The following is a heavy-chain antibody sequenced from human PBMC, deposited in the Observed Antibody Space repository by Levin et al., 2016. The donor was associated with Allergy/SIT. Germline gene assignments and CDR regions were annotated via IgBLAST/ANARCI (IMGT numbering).Heavy chain of an antibody. CDR2: IYTSGST. CDR1: GGSISSGSYY. Sequence: SETLSLTCTVSGGSISSGSYYWSWIRQPAGKGLEWIGRIYTSGSTNYNPSLKSRVTISVDTSKNQFSLKLSSVTAADTAVYYCARVPKIVGATSVDYWGQGTLVTSPQ. V-gene: IGHV4-61*02. J-gene: IGHJ4*02. D-gene: IGHD1-26*01. CDR3: ARVPKIVGATSVDY.